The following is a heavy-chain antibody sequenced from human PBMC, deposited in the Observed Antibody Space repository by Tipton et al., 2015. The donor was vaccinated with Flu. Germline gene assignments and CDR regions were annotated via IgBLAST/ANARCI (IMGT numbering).Heavy chain of an antibody. CDR3: ARVTYYYDSSGYRAVYYFDY. D-gene: IGHD3-22*01. V-gene: IGHV3-74*01. CDR2: INSDGSST. CDR1: GFTFSSYW. Sequence: GSLRLSCVASGFTFSSYWMHWVRQAPGKGLVWVSRINSDGSSTSYADSVKGRFTISRDNAKNTLYLQMHSLRAEDTAVYYCARVTYYYDSSGYRAVYYFDYWGQGTLVTVSS. J-gene: IGHJ4*02.